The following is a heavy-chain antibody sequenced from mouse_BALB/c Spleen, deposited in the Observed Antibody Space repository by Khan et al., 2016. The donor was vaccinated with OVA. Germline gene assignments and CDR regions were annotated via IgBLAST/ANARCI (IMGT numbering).Heavy chain of an antibody. V-gene: IGHV1-7*01. CDR1: GYTFTTYW. CDR3: TRRGLCGFFVY. Sequence: QVQLQQSGAELAKPGASVKLSCKASGYTFTTYWMHWIKKRPGQGLEWIGYIDPSTGYIEYNQKFKDKATLTTDKSSTTAYMQLSSLTSEDSAVYYCTRRGLCGFFVYWGQGTLVTVSA. CDR2: IDPSTGYI. D-gene: IGHD1-1*02. J-gene: IGHJ3*01.